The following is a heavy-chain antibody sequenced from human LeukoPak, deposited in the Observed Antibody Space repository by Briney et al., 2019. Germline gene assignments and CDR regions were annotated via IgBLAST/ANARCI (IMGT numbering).Heavy chain of an antibody. J-gene: IGHJ4*02. V-gene: IGHV3-21*01. CDR2: ISSSSTYI. CDR1: GFIFSGYS. CDR3: ARDLGLNWNYMYYFDQ. Sequence: GGSLRLSCAASGFIFSGYSMNWVRQAPGKGLEWVSSISSSSTYIFYAGSVKGRFTISRDNAKNSLYLQMDSLRAEDTAVYYCARDLGLNWNYMYYFDQWGQGTLVTVAS. D-gene: IGHD1-7*01.